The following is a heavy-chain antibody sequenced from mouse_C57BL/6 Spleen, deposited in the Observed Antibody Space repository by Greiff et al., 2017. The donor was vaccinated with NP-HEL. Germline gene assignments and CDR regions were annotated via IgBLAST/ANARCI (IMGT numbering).Heavy chain of an antibody. V-gene: IGHV14-4*01. CDR1: GFNIKDDY. CDR3: TTGEDYDEENYFDY. Sequence: EVQLQQSGAELVRPGASVKLSCTASGFNIKDDYMHWVKQRPEQGLEWIGWIDPENGDTEYASKFQGKATITADTSSNTAYLQLSSLTSDDTAVYYWTTGEDYDEENYFDYWGQGTTLTVSS. CDR2: IDPENGDT. D-gene: IGHD2-4*01. J-gene: IGHJ2*01.